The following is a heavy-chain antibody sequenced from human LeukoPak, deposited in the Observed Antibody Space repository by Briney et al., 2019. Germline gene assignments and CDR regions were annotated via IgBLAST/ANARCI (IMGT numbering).Heavy chain of an antibody. J-gene: IGHJ6*03. D-gene: IGHD3-10*01. V-gene: IGHV4-4*07. Sequence: SETLSLTCSISGGSFSSYFWRWVRQPAGKGLEWIGRIYPSGNTNYNPSLKSRVTLSVDTSKTQFSLRLSSVTAADTAVYYCAREDSGSYYNYYYSYMDVWGKGTTVTISS. CDR2: IYPSGNT. CDR1: GGSFSSYF. CDR3: AREDSGSYYNYYYSYMDV.